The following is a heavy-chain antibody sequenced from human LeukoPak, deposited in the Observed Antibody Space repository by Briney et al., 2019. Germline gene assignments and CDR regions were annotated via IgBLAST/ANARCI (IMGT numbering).Heavy chain of an antibody. CDR1: GFTFSSYS. Sequence: GGSLRLSCAASGFTFSSYSMNWVRQAPGKGLEWVSSISSSSGYIYYADSLKGRFTISRDNAKNSLYLQMNSLRAEDTAVHYCARGGIEYIAAAPHFDYWGQGTLVTVSS. CDR3: ARGGIEYIAAAPHFDY. CDR2: ISSSSGYI. J-gene: IGHJ4*02. V-gene: IGHV3-21*01. D-gene: IGHD6-13*01.